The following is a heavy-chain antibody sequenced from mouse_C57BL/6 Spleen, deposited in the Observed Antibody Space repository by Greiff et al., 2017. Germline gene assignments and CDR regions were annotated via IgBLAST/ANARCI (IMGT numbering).Heavy chain of an antibody. J-gene: IGHJ3*01. CDR3: TRDLPVAY. CDR1: GYTFTDYE. V-gene: IGHV1-15*01. CDR2: IDPETGGT. Sequence: QVHVKQSGAELVRPGASVTLSCKASGYTFTDYEMHWVKQTPVHGLEWIGAIDPETGGTAYNQKFKGKAILTADKSSSTAYMELRSLTSEDSAVYYCTRDLPVAYWGQGTLVTVSA.